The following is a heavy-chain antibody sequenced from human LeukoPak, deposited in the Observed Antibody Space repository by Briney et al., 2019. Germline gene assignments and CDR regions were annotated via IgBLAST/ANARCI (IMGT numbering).Heavy chain of an antibody. Sequence: SETLSLTCTVSGGSISSYYWSWIRQPPGKGLEWIGYIYYSGSTNYNPSLKSRVTISLDTSKNQFSLKLSSVTAADTAVYYCARHADGYNVDYWGQGTLVTVSS. CDR2: IYYSGST. CDR3: ARHADGYNVDY. V-gene: IGHV4-59*08. CDR1: GGSISSYY. J-gene: IGHJ4*02. D-gene: IGHD5-24*01.